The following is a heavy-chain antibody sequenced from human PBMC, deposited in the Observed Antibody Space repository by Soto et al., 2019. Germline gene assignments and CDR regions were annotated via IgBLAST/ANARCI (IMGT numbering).Heavy chain of an antibody. J-gene: IGHJ6*02. D-gene: IGHD2-21*01. Sequence: QIQLVQSGGEVKKPGASVKVSCRSSGYTFISHSITWVRQAPGQGLEWMGRISAYNGNTNYAQKLQGRVTMTTDTATNTAYMELRSLRSDDTAVYYCARGAFCGGAAGCRDMDVWGQETTITVSS. CDR2: ISAYNGNT. CDR1: GYTFISHS. CDR3: ARGAFCGGAAGCRDMDV. V-gene: IGHV1-18*01.